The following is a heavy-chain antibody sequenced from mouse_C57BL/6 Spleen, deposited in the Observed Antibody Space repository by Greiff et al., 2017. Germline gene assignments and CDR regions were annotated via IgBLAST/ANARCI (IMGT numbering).Heavy chain of an antibody. V-gene: IGHV5-16*01. J-gene: IGHJ4*01. CDR2: INYDGSST. Sequence: EVMLVESEGGLVQPGSSMKLSCTASGFTFSDYYMAWVRQVPEKGLEWVANINYDGSSTYYLDSLKSRFIISRDNAKNILYLQMSSLKSEDTATYYCARYSNYVFYAMYYWGQGTSVTVSS. CDR3: ARYSNYVFYAMYY. D-gene: IGHD2-5*01. CDR1: GFTFSDYY.